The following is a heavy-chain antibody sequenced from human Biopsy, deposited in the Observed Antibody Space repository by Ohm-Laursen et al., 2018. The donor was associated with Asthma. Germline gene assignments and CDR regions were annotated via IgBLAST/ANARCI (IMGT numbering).Heavy chain of an antibody. CDR3: ARAVDYSHYYGIDV. V-gene: IGHV1-18*01. J-gene: IGHJ6*02. Sequence: ASVKVSCKPSGYTFNSAGITWVRKAPGQGLEWMGWISVYNGNTKVAQKLQDRVTMITDTSTSTAYMELRSLRSDDTAVYFCARAVDYSHYYGIDVWGQGTTVTVS. D-gene: IGHD3-10*01. CDR2: ISVYNGNT. CDR1: GYTFNSAG.